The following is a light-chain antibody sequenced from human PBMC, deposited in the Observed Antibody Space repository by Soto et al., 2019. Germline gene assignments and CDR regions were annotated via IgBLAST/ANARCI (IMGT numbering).Light chain of an antibody. V-gene: IGLV2-8*01. CDR3: SSYGGTNNVV. J-gene: IGLJ2*01. CDR2: EVT. CDR1: SSDVGGYKY. Sequence: QSALTQPPSASGSPGQSVTISCTGTSSDVGGYKYVSWYQHHPGKAPKDVIYEVTKRPSGVPDRFSGSQSGNTASLTVSGLQAEDEADYYCSSYGGTNNVVFGGGTKLTVL.